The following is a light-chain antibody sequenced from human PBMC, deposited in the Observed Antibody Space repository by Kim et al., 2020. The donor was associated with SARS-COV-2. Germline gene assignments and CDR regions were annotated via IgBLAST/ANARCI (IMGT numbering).Light chain of an antibody. Sequence: EIVLTQSPGTLSLSPGERATFSCRASQSVSSSYLVWYQQKPGQAPRLLIYETSSRATGIPDRFSGSGSGTDFTLTISRLEPEDSAVYYCQQYGSSPLTFGGGTKVDIK. CDR2: ETS. CDR1: QSVSSSY. CDR3: QQYGSSPLT. V-gene: IGKV3-20*01. J-gene: IGKJ4*01.